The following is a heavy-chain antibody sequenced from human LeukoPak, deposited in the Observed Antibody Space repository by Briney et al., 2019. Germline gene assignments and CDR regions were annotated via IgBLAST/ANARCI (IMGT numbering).Heavy chain of an antibody. D-gene: IGHD3-10*01. CDR2: INHSGST. CDR1: GGSFSGYY. Sequence: SETLSLTCAVYGGSFSGYYWSWIRQPPGKGLEWIGEINHSGSTNYNPSLKSRVTISVDTSKNQFSLKLSSVTAADTAVYYCARIWFGEGTFDYWGQGTLVTVSS. J-gene: IGHJ4*02. CDR3: ARIWFGEGTFDY. V-gene: IGHV4-34*01.